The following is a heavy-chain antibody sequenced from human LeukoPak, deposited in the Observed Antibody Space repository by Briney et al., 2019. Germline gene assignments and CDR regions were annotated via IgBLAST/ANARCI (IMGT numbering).Heavy chain of an antibody. D-gene: IGHD3-22*01. Sequence: ASVKVSCKVSGYTLTELSMHWVRQAPGKGLEWMGGFDPEDGETIYAQKFQGRVTMTEDTSTDTAYMELSSLRSEDTAVYYCATGDYYDTAHYFDYWGQGTLVTVSS. V-gene: IGHV1-24*01. CDR3: ATGDYYDTAHYFDY. CDR1: GYTLTELS. CDR2: FDPEDGET. J-gene: IGHJ4*02.